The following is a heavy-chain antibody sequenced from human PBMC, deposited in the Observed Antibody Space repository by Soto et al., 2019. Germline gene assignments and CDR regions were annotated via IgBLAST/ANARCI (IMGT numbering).Heavy chain of an antibody. CDR2: IYYSGST. CDR3: ARHTRVMTTFDY. Sequence: ASETLSLTCTVSGGSISSYYWSWIRQPPGKGLEWIGYIYYSGSTNYNPSLKSRVTISVDTSKNQFSLKLSSVTAADTAVYYCARHTRVMTTFDYWGQGTLVTVSS. CDR1: GGSISSYY. J-gene: IGHJ4*02. V-gene: IGHV4-59*08. D-gene: IGHD4-17*01.